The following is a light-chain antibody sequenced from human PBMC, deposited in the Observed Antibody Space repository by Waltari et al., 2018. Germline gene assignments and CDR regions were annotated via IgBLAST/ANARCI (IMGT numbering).Light chain of an antibody. CDR1: QSLLHSNGDTY. CDR2: GGS. J-gene: IGKJ4*01. Sequence: DIVMTQTPLSLPITPGEPASISCRSSQSLLHSNGDTYLHCYLQKPGQSPQLLIYGGSNRASGVSDRFSGSGSGTDFTLKISKVEAEDVGVYYCVQAIAFPLTFGGGTKVEIK. V-gene: IGKV2-40*01. CDR3: VQAIAFPLT.